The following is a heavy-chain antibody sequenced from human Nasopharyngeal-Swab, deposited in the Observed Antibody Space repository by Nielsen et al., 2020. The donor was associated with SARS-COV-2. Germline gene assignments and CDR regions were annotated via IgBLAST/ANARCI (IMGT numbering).Heavy chain of an antibody. CDR3: ARGAYITTITFRYGMDV. Sequence: GGSLRLSCAASGFTFDDYDMHWVRQAPGKGLEWVSGISWNSGSIGYADSVKGRFTISRENAKHSLYLQMNSLRAGDTAVYYCARGAYITTITFRYGMDVWGQGTTVTVSS. J-gene: IGHJ6*02. D-gene: IGHD5-12*01. CDR1: GFTFDDYD. V-gene: IGHV3-9*01. CDR2: ISWNSGSI.